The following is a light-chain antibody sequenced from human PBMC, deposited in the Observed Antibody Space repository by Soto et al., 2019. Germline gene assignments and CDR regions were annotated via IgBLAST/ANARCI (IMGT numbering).Light chain of an antibody. Sequence: EIVLTQSPGTLSLSPGERATLSCRASQSVSSSYLAWYQQKPGQAPRLLIYDASIRATGIPDRFSGSGSGTDFTLTISRLEPEDFAVYYCQQYGRSPETLGQGTKLEIK. CDR3: QQYGRSPET. J-gene: IGKJ2*01. CDR2: DAS. V-gene: IGKV3-20*01. CDR1: QSVSSSY.